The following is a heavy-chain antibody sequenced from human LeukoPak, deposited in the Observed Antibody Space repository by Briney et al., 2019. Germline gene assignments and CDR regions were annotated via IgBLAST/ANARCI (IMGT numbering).Heavy chain of an antibody. Sequence: SETLSLTCTVSGGSISSGGYYWSWIRQPPGKGLEWIGSIYHSGSTYYNPSLKSRVTISVDTSKNQFSLKLSSVTAADTAVFYCAVSEGDGEGYWGQGTLVTVSS. CDR3: AVSEGDGEGY. CDR1: GGSISSGGYY. V-gene: IGHV4-39*07. D-gene: IGHD2-21*01. CDR2: IYHSGST. J-gene: IGHJ4*02.